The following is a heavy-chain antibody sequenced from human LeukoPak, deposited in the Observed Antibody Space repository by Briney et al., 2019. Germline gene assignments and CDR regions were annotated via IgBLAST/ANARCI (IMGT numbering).Heavy chain of an antibody. CDR3: ARRGGKNYGNYVVYYYYMDV. CDR2: ISGYNGNT. J-gene: IGHJ6*03. V-gene: IGHV1-18*01. Sequence: ASVKVSCKASGYTFTSYGISWVRQAPGQGLEWLGWISGYNGNTNYAQNFQGRVTMTTDTSTSTAYMELRSLRSDDTAVYYCARRGGKNYGNYVVYYYYMDVWGKGTTVTVSS. CDR1: GYTFTSYG. D-gene: IGHD4-11*01.